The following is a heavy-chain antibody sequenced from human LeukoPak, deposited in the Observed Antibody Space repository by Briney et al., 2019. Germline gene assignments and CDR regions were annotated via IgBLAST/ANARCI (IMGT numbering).Heavy chain of an antibody. D-gene: IGHD4/OR15-4a*01. CDR1: GFTFSSDA. CDR3: AKGTMQDY. V-gene: IGHV3-23*01. J-gene: IGHJ4*02. CDR2: ISDTGGNP. Sequence: GGSPRLSCAASGFTFSSDAMNWVRQAPGKGLEWVSGISDTGGNPYYADSVKGRFTISRDKSKNTLDLQMNSLRAEDTAVYYCAKGTMQDYWGQGTLVTVSA.